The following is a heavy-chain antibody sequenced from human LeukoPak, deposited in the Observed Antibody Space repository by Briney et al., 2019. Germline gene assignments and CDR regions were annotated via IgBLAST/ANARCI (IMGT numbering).Heavy chain of an antibody. CDR1: GFIFSSYA. CDR3: AKEIAVAGTNYYYGMDV. CDR2: ISGSGGST. Sequence: PGGSLRLSCAASGFIFSSYAMSWVRQAPGKGLEWVSAISGSGGSTYYADSVKGRFTISRDNSKNTLYLQMNSLRAEDTAVYYCAKEIAVAGTNYYYGMDVWGQGTTVTVSS. J-gene: IGHJ6*02. V-gene: IGHV3-23*01. D-gene: IGHD6-19*01.